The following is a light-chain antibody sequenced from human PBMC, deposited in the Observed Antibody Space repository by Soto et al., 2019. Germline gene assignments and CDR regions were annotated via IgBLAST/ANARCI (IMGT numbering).Light chain of an antibody. CDR1: QSISSY. J-gene: IGKJ1*01. CDR2: AAS. V-gene: IGKV1-39*01. Sequence: DIQMTQSPSSLSASVGDRVTITCRASQSISSYLNWYQQKPGKAPKLLIYAASSLQSGVPSRFSGSGSGKDFTLAISSLQPEDFATYYCQQSYSTPPWTFGQGTKVEIK. CDR3: QQSYSTPPWT.